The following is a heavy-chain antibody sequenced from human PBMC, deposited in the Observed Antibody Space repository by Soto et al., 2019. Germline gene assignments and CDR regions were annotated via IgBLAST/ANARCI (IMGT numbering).Heavy chain of an antibody. CDR2: IKTKPDDGTI. J-gene: IGHJ4*02. Sequence: GGSLRLSCAASGLIFSDVWMTWVRQAPGKGLEWVGRIKTKPDDGTIDYAATVRGRFTILRDDSKNTLYLQMTSLTPDDTGVYYCTTSNLGVDFWGPGTLVTVSS. D-gene: IGHD1-1*01. CDR3: TTSNLGVDF. CDR1: GLIFSDVW. V-gene: IGHV3-15*01.